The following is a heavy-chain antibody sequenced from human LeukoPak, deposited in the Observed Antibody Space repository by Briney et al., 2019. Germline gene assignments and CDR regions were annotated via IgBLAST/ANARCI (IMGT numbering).Heavy chain of an antibody. CDR1: GPSISSDY. D-gene: IGHD2-2*01. CDR3: TRPKSRDSVPRGDFDY. V-gene: IGHV4-4*07. Sequence: PSQSLSLTCTLAGPSISSDYWGWVRQPAGNWLGWVGYIYTTGSANNNPAVTSLVTMTADTSKYQFSLKLSSVTAADTAVYYCTRPKSRDSVPRGDFDYWGQGTLVTVSS. J-gene: IGHJ4*02. CDR2: IYTTGSA.